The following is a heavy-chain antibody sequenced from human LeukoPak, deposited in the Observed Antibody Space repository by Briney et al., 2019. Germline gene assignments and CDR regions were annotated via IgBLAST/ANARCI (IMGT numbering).Heavy chain of an antibody. CDR2: ISYDGSNK. J-gene: IGHJ4*02. Sequence: PGGSLRLSCAASGFTFSSYAMHWVRQAPGKGLEWVAVISYDGSNKYYADSVKGRFTISRDNSKNTLYLQMNSLRAEDTAVYYCAREDGTMIAFDYWGQGTLVTVSS. CDR1: GFTFSSYA. D-gene: IGHD3-22*01. CDR3: AREDGTMIAFDY. V-gene: IGHV3-30-3*01.